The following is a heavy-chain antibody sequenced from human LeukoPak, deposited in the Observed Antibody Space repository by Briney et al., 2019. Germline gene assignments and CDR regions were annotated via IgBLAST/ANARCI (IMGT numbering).Heavy chain of an antibody. CDR3: ARDNYGGNLDY. CDR2: IYTGGST. J-gene: IGHJ4*02. Sequence: PGGSLRLSCAASGFTVSSTYMSWVRQAAGKGLEWVSVIYTGGSTYYADSVKGRFTISRDNSKNTLYLQMNSLRAEDTAVYCCARDNYGGNLDYWGQGTLVTVSS. D-gene: IGHD4-23*01. CDR1: GFTVSSTY. V-gene: IGHV3-53*01.